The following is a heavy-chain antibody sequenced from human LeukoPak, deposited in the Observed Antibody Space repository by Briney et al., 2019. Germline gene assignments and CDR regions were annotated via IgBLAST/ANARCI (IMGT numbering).Heavy chain of an antibody. CDR1: GFTFNNYW. V-gene: IGHV3-7*01. Sequence: GGSLRLSCAASGFTFNNYWMNWVRQAPGKGLEWVANIKQDGSEKYYVDSVKGRFTISRDNARNSLYLQMNSLRAEDTAVYYCAKLEAAAGNDWFDPWGQGTLVTVSS. CDR2: IKQDGSEK. J-gene: IGHJ5*02. D-gene: IGHD6-13*01. CDR3: AKLEAAAGNDWFDP.